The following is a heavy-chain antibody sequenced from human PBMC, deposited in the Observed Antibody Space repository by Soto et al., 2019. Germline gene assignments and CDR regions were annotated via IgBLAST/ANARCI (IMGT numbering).Heavy chain of an antibody. CDR3: ARVEVIQHAYFDY. Sequence: GGSLRLSCAASGFTFSDHYMDWVRQAPGKGLEWVGRTRNKANSYTTEYAASVKGRFTISRDDSKNSLYLQMNSLKTEDTAVYYCARVEVIQHAYFDYWGQGTLVTVSS. J-gene: IGHJ4*02. CDR1: GFTFSDHY. CDR2: TRNKANSYTT. V-gene: IGHV3-72*01.